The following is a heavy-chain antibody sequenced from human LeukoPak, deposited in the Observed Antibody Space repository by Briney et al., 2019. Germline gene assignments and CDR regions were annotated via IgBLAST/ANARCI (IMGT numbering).Heavy chain of an antibody. J-gene: IGHJ3*02. CDR3: ARDGVDLDAFDI. CDR1: GGSISSYY. CDR2: IYYSGST. V-gene: IGHV4-59*01. D-gene: IGHD3-3*01. Sequence: SETLSHTCTVSGGSISSYYWSWIRQPPGKGLEWIGYIYYSGSTNYNPSLKSRVTISVDTSKNQFSLKLSSVTAADTAVYYCARDGVDLDAFDIWGQGTMVTVSS.